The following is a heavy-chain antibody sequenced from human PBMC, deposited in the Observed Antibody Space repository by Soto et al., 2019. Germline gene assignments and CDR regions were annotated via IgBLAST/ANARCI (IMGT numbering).Heavy chain of an antibody. V-gene: IGHV3-72*01. Sequence: GGSLRLSCAVSGFIFSDHYMDWVRQAPGKGLEWVGRSANKPNSYITEYAASVKGRFTISRDDSKNSLYLHMDSLKIEDTAVYYCARDSRSGFGAAGGYFDYWGQGTMVTVSSGKGDPPQVGYMDVWGKGTTVTVSS. CDR1: GFIFSDHY. CDR2: SANKPNSYIT. J-gene: IGHJ6*03. D-gene: IGHD3-10*01. CDR3: ARDSRSGFGAAGGYFDYWGQGTMVTVSSGKGDPPQVGYMDV.